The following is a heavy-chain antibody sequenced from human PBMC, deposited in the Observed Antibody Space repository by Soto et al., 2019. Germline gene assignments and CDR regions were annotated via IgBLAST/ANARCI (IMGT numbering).Heavy chain of an antibody. D-gene: IGHD3-10*01. V-gene: IGHV1-18*01. CDR3: ARDSAQPDTGSF. J-gene: IGHJ4*02. CDR2: ISAYNGNT. CDR1: GYTFTSYG. Sequence: ASVKVSCKASGYTFTSYGISRVRQAPGQGLEWMGWISAYNGNTNYAQKLQGRVTMTTDTSTSTAYMELRSLRSDDTAVYYCARDSAQPDTGSFWGQGTLDTVSS.